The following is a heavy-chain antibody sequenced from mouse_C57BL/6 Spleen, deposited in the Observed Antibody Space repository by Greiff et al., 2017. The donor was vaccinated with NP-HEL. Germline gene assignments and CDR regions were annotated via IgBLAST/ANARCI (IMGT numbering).Heavy chain of an antibody. D-gene: IGHD1-1*01. V-gene: IGHV1-80*01. CDR2: IYPGDGDT. J-gene: IGHJ4*01. CDR3: ARSYYYGSYYYAMDY. Sequence: VQLQQSGAELVKPGASVKISCKASGYAFSSYWMNWVKQRPGKGLEWIGQIYPGDGDTNYNGKFKGKATLTADKSSSTAYMQLSSLTSEDSAVYFCARSYYYGSYYYAMDYWGQGTSVTVSS. CDR1: GYAFSSYW.